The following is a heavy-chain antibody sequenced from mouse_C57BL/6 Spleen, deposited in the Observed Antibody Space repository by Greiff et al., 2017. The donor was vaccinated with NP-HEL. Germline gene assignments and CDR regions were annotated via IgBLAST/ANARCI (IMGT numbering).Heavy chain of an antibody. CDR1: GFTFSSYA. CDR3: ARDPYYGSSYEGAMDY. D-gene: IGHD1-1*01. CDR2: ISDGGSYT. J-gene: IGHJ4*01. Sequence: DVQLVESGGGLVKPGGSLKLSCAASGFTFSSYAMSWVRQTPEKRLEWVATISDGGSYTYYPDNVKGRFTISRDNAKNNLYLQMSHLKSEDTAMYYCARDPYYGSSYEGAMDYWGQGTSVTVSS. V-gene: IGHV5-4*01.